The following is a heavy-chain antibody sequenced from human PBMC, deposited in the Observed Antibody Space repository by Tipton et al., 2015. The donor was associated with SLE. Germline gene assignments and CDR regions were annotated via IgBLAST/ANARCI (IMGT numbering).Heavy chain of an antibody. D-gene: IGHD2-15*01. CDR1: GYTFTGYY. CDR3: ARVVAKTLYYFDY. V-gene: IGHV1-2*06. Sequence: QLVQSGAEVKKPGSSVKVSYKASGYTFTGYYMHWVRQAPGQGLEWMGRINPNSGGTNYAQKFQGRVTMTRDTSISTAYMELSRLRSDDTAVYYRARVVAKTLYYFDYWGQGTLVTVSS. CDR2: INPNSGGT. J-gene: IGHJ4*02.